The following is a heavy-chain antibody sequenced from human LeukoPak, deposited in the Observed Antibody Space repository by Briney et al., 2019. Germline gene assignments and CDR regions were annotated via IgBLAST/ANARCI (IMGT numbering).Heavy chain of an antibody. D-gene: IGHD6-13*01. Sequence: PSETLSLTCTVSGGSISSSSYYWGWIRQPPGKGLEWIGSIYYSGSTYYNPSLKSRVTISVDTSKNQFSLKLSSVTAADTAVYYCASEAPGYSSSWYLYYFDYWGQGTLVTVSS. CDR3: ASEAPGYSSSWYLYYFDY. CDR2: IYYSGST. CDR1: GGSISSSSYY. V-gene: IGHV4-39*07. J-gene: IGHJ4*02.